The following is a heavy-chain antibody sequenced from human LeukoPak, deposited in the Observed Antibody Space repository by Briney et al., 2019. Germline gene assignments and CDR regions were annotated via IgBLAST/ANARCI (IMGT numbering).Heavy chain of an antibody. Sequence: GGSLRLSCAASGFTFSSYAMSWVRQAPGKGLEWVSAISGSGGSTYYAGSVKGRFTISRDNSKNTLYLQMNSLRAEDTAVYYCAKGSQYYYDSSGYYGDYWGQGTLVTVSS. V-gene: IGHV3-23*01. CDR2: ISGSGGST. CDR1: GFTFSSYA. CDR3: AKGSQYYYDSSGYYGDY. J-gene: IGHJ4*02. D-gene: IGHD3-22*01.